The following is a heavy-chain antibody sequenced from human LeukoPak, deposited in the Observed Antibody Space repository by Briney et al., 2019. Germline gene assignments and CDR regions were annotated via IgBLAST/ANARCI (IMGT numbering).Heavy chain of an antibody. Sequence: PGGSLSLSCAASGFTFSSYAMHWVRQAPGKGLEYVSAIRSSGGGTYYADSVKGRFTISRDNSRNTLYLQMSSLRAEDTAVYYCVPPPGWLRDFDYWGQGTLVTVSS. V-gene: IGHV3-64D*06. D-gene: IGHD5-12*01. J-gene: IGHJ4*02. CDR2: IRSSGGGT. CDR3: VPPPGWLRDFDY. CDR1: GFTFSSYA.